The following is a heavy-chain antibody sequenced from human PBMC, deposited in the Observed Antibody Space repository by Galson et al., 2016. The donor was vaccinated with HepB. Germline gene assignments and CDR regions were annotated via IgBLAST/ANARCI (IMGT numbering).Heavy chain of an antibody. V-gene: IGHV5-51*01. CDR1: GYSFTSYW. J-gene: IGHJ3*02. CDR3: AIYFVPVGGSGAFEI. CDR2: IYPSDSDT. D-gene: IGHD1-26*01. Sequence: QSGAEVKKPGESLKISCKGSGYSFTSYWIGWVRQMPGKGLEWMGIIYPSDSDTRYSTSFQGQATISADKSISTAYLQWSSLKASDTAIYYCAIYFVPVGGSGAFEIWGQGTMVTVSS.